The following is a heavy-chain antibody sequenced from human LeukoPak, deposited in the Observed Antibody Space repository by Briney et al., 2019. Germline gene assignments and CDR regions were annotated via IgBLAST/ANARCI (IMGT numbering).Heavy chain of an antibody. V-gene: IGHV4-59*01. CDR1: GGSISSYY. J-gene: IGHJ4*02. CDR3: ARSSGWYSDY. Sequence: SETLSLTCTVSGGSISSYYWSWIRQPPGKGLEWIGYIYYSGSTNYNPSLKSRVTISVDTSKNQFSLKLSSVTAADTAVYYCARSSGWYSDYWGQGTLVTVSS. D-gene: IGHD6-19*01. CDR2: IYYSGST.